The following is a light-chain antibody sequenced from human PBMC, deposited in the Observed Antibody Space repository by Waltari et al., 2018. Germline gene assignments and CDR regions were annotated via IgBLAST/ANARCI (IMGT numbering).Light chain of an antibody. J-gene: IGLJ3*02. CDR1: NNNVGYEG. Sequence: QAGLTQPPSVSKGLRQTATLTCTGNNNNVGYEGATWLQQHQGHPPKHLFYRNNNRPSGISERFSASRSGSTASLTITGLQTEDEADDYCSAWDCSLSAWVFGGGTKLTVL. CDR3: SAWDCSLSAWV. CDR2: RNN. V-gene: IGLV10-54*04.